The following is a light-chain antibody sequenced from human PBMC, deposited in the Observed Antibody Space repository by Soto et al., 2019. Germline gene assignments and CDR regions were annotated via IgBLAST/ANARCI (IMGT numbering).Light chain of an antibody. CDR1: SDDIGNFNL. Sequence: QSALTQPASVSGSPGQSITFSCTGSSDDIGNFNLVSWYQQYPGKASKLILYEVNKRPLGVSDRFSGSKSGNTASLTISGLQAEDEADYHCCSYAGSRWVFGGGTKLTVL. CDR2: EVN. CDR3: CSYAGSRWV. V-gene: IGLV2-23*02. J-gene: IGLJ3*02.